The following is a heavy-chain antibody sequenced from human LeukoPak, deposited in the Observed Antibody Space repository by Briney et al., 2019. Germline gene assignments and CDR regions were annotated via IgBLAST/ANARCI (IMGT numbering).Heavy chain of an antibody. CDR2: ISGDGGST. V-gene: IGHV3-43*02. Sequence: PGRSLRLSCAASGFTFSGYGMHWVRQAPGKGLEWVSLISGDGGSTYYADSVRGRFTISRHNSKNSLYLQMNSLRTEDTAFYYCAKDIGERGYSVHWGQGTLVTVSS. CDR1: GFTFSGYG. D-gene: IGHD5/OR15-5a*01. J-gene: IGHJ4*02. CDR3: AKDIGERGYSVH.